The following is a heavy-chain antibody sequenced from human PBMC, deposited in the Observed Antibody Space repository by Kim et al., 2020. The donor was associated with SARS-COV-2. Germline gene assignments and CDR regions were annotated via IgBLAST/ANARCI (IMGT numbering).Heavy chain of an antibody. CDR2: SSSSYI. J-gene: IGHJ3*02. V-gene: IGHV3-21*01. Sequence: SSSSYIYYADSVKGRFTISRDNAKNSLYLQMNSLRAEDTAVYYSARDLQIWGQGTMVTVSS. CDR3: ARDLQI.